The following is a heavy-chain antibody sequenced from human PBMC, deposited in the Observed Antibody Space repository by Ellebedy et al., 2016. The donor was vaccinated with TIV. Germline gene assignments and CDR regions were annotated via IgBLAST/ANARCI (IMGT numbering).Heavy chain of an antibody. Sequence: ASVKVSXKTSGGTFSTYAIAWVRQAPGQRLEWMGWINAGNGNTQYSQKFQGRVTITRDTSASTDYMELSSLRSEDTAVYYCARDVALVRPAASKFDPWGQGTLVTVSS. CDR3: ARDVALVRPAASKFDP. J-gene: IGHJ5*02. CDR2: INAGNGNT. D-gene: IGHD2-2*01. V-gene: IGHV1-3*01. CDR1: GGTFSTYA.